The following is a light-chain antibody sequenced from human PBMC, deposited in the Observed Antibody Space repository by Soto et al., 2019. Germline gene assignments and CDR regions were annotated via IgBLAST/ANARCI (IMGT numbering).Light chain of an antibody. CDR2: NAY. V-gene: IGKV1-5*01. CDR1: QSISRW. CDR3: QQYNDYSTWT. J-gene: IGKJ1*01. Sequence: DIQLTQSPSTLSASVGDRVTIACRASQSISRWLAWYQQKPGKAPKVLIWNAYTLQGGVSSRFSGSGSGTEFTLTISSLQPDDVATYYCQQYNDYSTWTFGQGTKVEMK.